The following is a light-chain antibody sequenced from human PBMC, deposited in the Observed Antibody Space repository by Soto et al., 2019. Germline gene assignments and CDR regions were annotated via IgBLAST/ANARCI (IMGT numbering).Light chain of an antibody. CDR3: QQSFNTLPYT. CDR1: QSISSY. Sequence: DIQMDQSPSSLSAPVGDRVTITCRASQSISSYLNWYQQRPGTAPKLLIHTASSLESEVPSRFSGSGSGTHFTLTITSLQPEDFATYYCQQSFNTLPYTLGQGTKLE. CDR2: TAS. J-gene: IGKJ2*01. V-gene: IGKV1-39*01.